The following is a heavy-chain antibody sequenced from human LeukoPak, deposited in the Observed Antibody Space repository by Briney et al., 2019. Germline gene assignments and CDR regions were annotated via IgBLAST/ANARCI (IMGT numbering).Heavy chain of an antibody. D-gene: IGHD3-22*01. Sequence: GESLQISCKGSGYSFTSYWIGWVRQMPGKGLEWMGIIYPGDSDTRYSPPFQGQVTISVDKSISTAYLQWSSLKASDTAMYYCARLAYYYDSSGYPFDYWGQGTLVTVSS. CDR3: ARLAYYYDSSGYPFDY. CDR1: GYSFTSYW. V-gene: IGHV5-51*01. J-gene: IGHJ4*02. CDR2: IYPGDSDT.